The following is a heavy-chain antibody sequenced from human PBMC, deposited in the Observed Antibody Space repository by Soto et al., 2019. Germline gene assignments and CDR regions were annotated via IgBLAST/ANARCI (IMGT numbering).Heavy chain of an antibody. V-gene: IGHV4-31*03. D-gene: IGHD6-13*01. CDR1: GGSISSGGYY. J-gene: IGHJ4*02. Sequence: QVQLQESGPGLVKPSQTLSLTCTVSGGSISSGGYYWSWIRQHPGKGLEGIGYVYYSGRTYYNPSLKSRVTISVDTSKNQFSLKLSSVTAADTAVYYCGRSFGVAAAGPFDYWGQGTLVTVSS. CDR3: GRSFGVAAAGPFDY. CDR2: VYYSGRT.